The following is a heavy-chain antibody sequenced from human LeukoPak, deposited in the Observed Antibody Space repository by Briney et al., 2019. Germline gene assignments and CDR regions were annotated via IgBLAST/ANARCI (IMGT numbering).Heavy chain of an antibody. V-gene: IGHV4-59*08. J-gene: IGHJ4*02. CDR3: ARARGSSSAVDY. CDR1: GDSISSNY. D-gene: IGHD6-6*01. CDR2: FYYSGSS. Sequence: SETQSLTCSVSGDSISSNYWSWIRQPPGKGLEWIGYFYYSGSSKYNSSLKSRVTIFADTSKNQFSLRLSSLSAADTAVYYCARARGSSSAVDYWGQGTLVTVSS.